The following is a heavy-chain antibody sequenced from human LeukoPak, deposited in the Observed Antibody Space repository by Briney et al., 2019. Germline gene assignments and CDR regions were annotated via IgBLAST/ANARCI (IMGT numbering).Heavy chain of an antibody. CDR2: ISAYNGNT. Sequence: GASVKVSCKASGYTFTSYGISWVRQAPGQGLEWMGWISAYNGNTNYAQKLQGRVTMTTDTSTSTAYMELRSLRSDDTAVYYCATVSPWNGPPYFDYWGQGTLVTVSS. V-gene: IGHV1-18*01. J-gene: IGHJ4*02. D-gene: IGHD1-1*01. CDR3: ATVSPWNGPPYFDY. CDR1: GYTFTSYG.